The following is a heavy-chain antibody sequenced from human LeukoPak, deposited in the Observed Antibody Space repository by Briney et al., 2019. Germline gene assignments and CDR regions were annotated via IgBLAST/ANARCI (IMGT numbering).Heavy chain of an antibody. D-gene: IGHD6-13*01. V-gene: IGHV4-59*08. J-gene: IGHJ4*02. CDR2: IYYSGGT. Sequence: PSETLSLTCTVSGGSIRSYYWSWIRQPPGKGLEWIGYIYYSGGTNYNPSLKSRVTISVDTSKNQFSLKLSSVTAADTAVYYCARGVGSWYCFDYWGQGTLVTVSS. CDR1: GGSIRSYY. CDR3: ARGVGSWYCFDY.